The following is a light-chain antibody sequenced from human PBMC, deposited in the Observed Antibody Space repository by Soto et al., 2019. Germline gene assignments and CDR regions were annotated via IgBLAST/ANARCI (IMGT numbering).Light chain of an antibody. CDR3: QQYYSTPRLT. CDR1: QSVLYSSNNKNY. V-gene: IGKV4-1*01. CDR2: WAS. Sequence: DIVMTQSPDSLAVSLGERATINCKSSQSVLYSSNNKNYLAWYQQKPGQPPKLLIYWASTRESGVPDRFSGSGSATDFTLTISSLQAEDVAVYYCQQYYSTPRLTFGQGTKLEIK. J-gene: IGKJ2*01.